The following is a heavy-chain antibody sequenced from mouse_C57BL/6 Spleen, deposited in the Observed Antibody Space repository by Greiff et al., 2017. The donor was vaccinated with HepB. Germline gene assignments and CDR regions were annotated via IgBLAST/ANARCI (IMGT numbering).Heavy chain of an antibody. D-gene: IGHD1-1*01. CDR1: GYTFTSYW. CDR3: ARRHYYGSRERYWYFDV. J-gene: IGHJ1*03. Sequence: VQLQQPGAELVRPGTSVKLSCKASGYTFTSYWMHWVKQRPGQGLEWIGVIDPSDSYTNYNQKFKGKATLTVDTSSSTAYMQLSSLTSEDSAVYYCARRHYYGSRERYWYFDVWDTGTTVTVSS. CDR2: IDPSDSYT. V-gene: IGHV1-59*01.